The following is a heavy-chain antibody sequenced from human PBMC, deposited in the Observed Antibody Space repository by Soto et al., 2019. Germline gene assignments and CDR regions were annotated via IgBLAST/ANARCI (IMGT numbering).Heavy chain of an antibody. CDR2: IYYSGST. D-gene: IGHD3-9*01. J-gene: IGHJ4*02. Sequence: SETLSLTCTVSDGSISSSSYYWGWIRQPPGKGLEWIGSIYYSGSTYYNPSLKSRVTISVDASKNQFSLKLSSVTAADTAVYYCARHCDDILTGYYYYFDYWGQGTLVTVSS. CDR1: DGSISSSSYY. CDR3: ARHCDDILTGYYYYFDY. V-gene: IGHV4-39*01.